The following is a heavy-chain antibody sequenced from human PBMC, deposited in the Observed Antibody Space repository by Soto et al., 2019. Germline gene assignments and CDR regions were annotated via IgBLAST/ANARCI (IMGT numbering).Heavy chain of an antibody. V-gene: IGHV3-72*01. D-gene: IGHD6-19*01. Sequence: EVQLVESGGGLVQPGGSLRLSCAASGLIFSDYHMDWVRQAPGKGLEWVGRIRRQANSYTTEYAGSVKGRFTISRDDSKNSLYLQMNSLKSEDTAVYYCAMLGGWSGGSSGMDVWGKGTTVTVSS. J-gene: IGHJ6*04. CDR1: GLIFSDYH. CDR2: IRRQANSYTT. CDR3: AMLGGWSGGSSGMDV.